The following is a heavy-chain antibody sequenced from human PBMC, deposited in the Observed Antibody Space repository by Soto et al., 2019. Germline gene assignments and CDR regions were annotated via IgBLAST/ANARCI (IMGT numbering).Heavy chain of an antibody. CDR2: INHSGST. Sequence: SETLSLTCAVYGGSFSGYYWSWIRQPPGKGLEWIGEINHSGSTNYNPSLKSRVTISVDTSKNQFSLKLSSVTAADTAVYYCARGLNYYGSGSYYVGWFD. V-gene: IGHV4-34*01. D-gene: IGHD3-10*01. CDR1: GGSFSGYY. J-gene: IGHJ5*02. CDR3: ARGLNYYGSGSYYVGWFD.